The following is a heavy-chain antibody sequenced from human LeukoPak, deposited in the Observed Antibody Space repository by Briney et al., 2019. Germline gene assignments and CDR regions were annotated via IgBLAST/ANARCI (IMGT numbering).Heavy chain of an antibody. V-gene: IGHV4-31*03. CDR3: ARGMRTYYYYMDV. J-gene: IGHJ6*03. CDR2: IYYSGST. CDR1: GGSISSGGYY. Sequence: PSETLSLTCTVSGGSISSGGYYWSWIRQHPGKGLEWIGSIYYSGSTYYNPSLKSRVTISVDTSKNQFSLKLSSVTAADTAVYYCARGMRTYYYYMDVWGKGTTVTVSS.